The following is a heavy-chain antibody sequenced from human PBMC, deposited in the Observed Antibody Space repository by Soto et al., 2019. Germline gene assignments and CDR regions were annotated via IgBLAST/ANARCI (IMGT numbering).Heavy chain of an antibody. CDR3: ARDPGRRFDY. J-gene: IGHJ4*02. D-gene: IGHD1-1*01. V-gene: IGHV3-7*03. Sequence: EVQLVESGGGLVQPGRSLRLSCAASGFTFRDYWMTWVRLAPGKGLEWVANMNEDGSQKYYVDSVKGRFTISRDNAKDSLYLQMNSLRVDDTAVYYCARDPGRRFDYWGQGTLVTVSS. CDR2: MNEDGSQK. CDR1: GFTFRDYW.